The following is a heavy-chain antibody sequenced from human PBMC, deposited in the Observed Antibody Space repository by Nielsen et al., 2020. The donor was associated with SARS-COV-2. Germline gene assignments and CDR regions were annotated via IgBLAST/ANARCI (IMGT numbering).Heavy chain of an antibody. CDR1: GFTVSSNY. Sequence: GESLKISCAASGFTVSSNYMSWVRQAPGKGLEWVANIKQDGSEKYYVDSVKGRFTISRDNAKNSLYLQMNSLRAEDTAVYYCARSDILTGYYTYYFDYWGQGTLVTVSS. CDR3: ARSDILTGYYTYYFDY. V-gene: IGHV3-7*03. D-gene: IGHD3-9*01. CDR2: IKQDGSEK. J-gene: IGHJ4*02.